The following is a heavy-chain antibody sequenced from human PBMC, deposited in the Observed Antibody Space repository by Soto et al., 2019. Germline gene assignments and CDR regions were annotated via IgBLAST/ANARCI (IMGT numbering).Heavy chain of an antibody. D-gene: IGHD2-2*01. CDR3: ARDAIVVVPAAPLDY. CDR2: ISSSRSYI. V-gene: IGHV3-21*01. J-gene: IGHJ4*02. CDR1: GFTFSSYS. Sequence: GGSLRLSCAASGFTFSSYSMNWVRQAPGKGLEWVSYISSSRSYIYYPDSGKGRSTISRDNAKNLLYLQMNSLRAEATAVYYCARDAIVVVPAAPLDYWGQGTLVTVSS.